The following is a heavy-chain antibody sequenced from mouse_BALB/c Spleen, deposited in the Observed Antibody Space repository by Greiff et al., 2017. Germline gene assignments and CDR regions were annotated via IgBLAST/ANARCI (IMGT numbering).Heavy chain of an antibody. CDR1: GYAFTNYL. Sequence: QVQLKQSGAELVRPGTSVKVSCKASGYAFTNYLIEWVKQRPGQGLEWIGVINPGSGGTNYNEKFKGKATLTADKSSSTAYMQLSSLTSDDSAVYFCARSGRAWFAYWGQGTLVTVSA. V-gene: IGHV1-54*01. CDR2: INPGSGGT. CDR3: ARSGRAWFAY. J-gene: IGHJ3*01.